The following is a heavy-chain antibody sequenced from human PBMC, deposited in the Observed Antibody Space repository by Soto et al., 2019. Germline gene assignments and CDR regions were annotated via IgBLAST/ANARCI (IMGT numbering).Heavy chain of an antibody. D-gene: IGHD6-13*01. J-gene: IGHJ4*02. Sequence: QLQLQESGPGLVKPSETLSLTCTVSGGSISSSSYYWGWIRQPPGKGLEWIGSIYYSGSTYYNPSLKSRVTISVDTSKNQFSLKLSSVTAADTAVYYCARLTSGAAAGDYWGQGTLVTVSS. CDR1: GGSISSSSYY. CDR3: ARLTSGAAAGDY. CDR2: IYYSGST. V-gene: IGHV4-39*01.